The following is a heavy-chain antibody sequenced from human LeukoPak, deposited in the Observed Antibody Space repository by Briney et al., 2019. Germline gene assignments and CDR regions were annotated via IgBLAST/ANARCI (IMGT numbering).Heavy chain of an antibody. D-gene: IGHD6-13*01. Sequence: PGGSLRLSCAASGFTFSSYAMSWVRQAPGKGLEWVSAISGSSGSTYYADSVKGRFTIPRDNSKNTLYLQMNSLRAEDTAVYYCARDPFYLGYSSSWFDYWGQGTLVTVSS. CDR1: GFTFSSYA. V-gene: IGHV3-23*01. CDR2: ISGSSGST. CDR3: ARDPFYLGYSSSWFDY. J-gene: IGHJ4*02.